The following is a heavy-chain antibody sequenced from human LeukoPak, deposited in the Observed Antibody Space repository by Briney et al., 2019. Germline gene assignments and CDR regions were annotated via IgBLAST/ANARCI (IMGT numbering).Heavy chain of an antibody. CDR2: INHSGST. D-gene: IGHD2-8*02. V-gene: IGHV4-34*01. J-gene: IGHJ5*02. CDR3: ARGPMQDTGFDP. CDR1: GGSFSGYY. Sequence: SETLSLTCVVYGGSFSGYYWSWIRQPPGKGLEWIGEINHSGSTNYNPSLKSRVTISVDTSKNQFSLELSSVTAADTAVYYCARGPMQDTGFDPWGQGTLVTVSS.